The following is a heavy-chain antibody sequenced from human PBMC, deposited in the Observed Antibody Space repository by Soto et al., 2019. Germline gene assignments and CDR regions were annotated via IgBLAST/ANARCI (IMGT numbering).Heavy chain of an antibody. J-gene: IGHJ4*02. CDR2: ITGSGDNT. D-gene: IGHD6-13*01. CDR1: GFTFSTYA. CDR3: ATGDTTAAGTVDY. V-gene: IGHV3-23*01. Sequence: EVQLLESGGGLVQPGGSLRLSCEASGFTFSTYAMTWVRQAPGKGLEWVSAITGSGDNTYYADSVKGRFTISRDNSKNTLHLQMNSLRVEDTALYYCATGDTTAAGTVDYWGQGTLVSVSS.